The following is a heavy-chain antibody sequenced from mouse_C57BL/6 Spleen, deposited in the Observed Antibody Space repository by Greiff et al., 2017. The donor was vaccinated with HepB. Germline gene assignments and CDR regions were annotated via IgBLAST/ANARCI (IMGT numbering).Heavy chain of an antibody. CDR3: ARGGLASYYGSSYGYFDV. V-gene: IGHV1-53*01. CDR2: INPSNGGT. Sequence: QVQLQQPGTELVKPGASVKLSCKASGYTFTSYWMHWVKQRPGQGLEWIGNINPSNGGTNYNEKFKSKATLTVDKSSSTAYMQLSSLTSEDSAVYYCARGGLASYYGSSYGYFDVWGTGTTVTVSS. CDR1: GYTFTSYW. D-gene: IGHD1-1*01. J-gene: IGHJ1*03.